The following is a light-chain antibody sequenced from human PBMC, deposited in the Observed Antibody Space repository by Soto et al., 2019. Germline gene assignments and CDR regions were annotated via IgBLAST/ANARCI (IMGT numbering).Light chain of an antibody. CDR1: QSVISTY. CDR2: GAS. CDR3: QQFGSSPTT. V-gene: IGKV3-20*01. Sequence: IVLTQSPGTLSLSPGERATLSCRASQSVISTYLAWYQQQPGQAPRLLLYGASNRSTGIPDRFSGSGSGTDFTLTITRLEPEDVAVYFGQQFGSSPTTFGQGTKLDIK. J-gene: IGKJ2*01.